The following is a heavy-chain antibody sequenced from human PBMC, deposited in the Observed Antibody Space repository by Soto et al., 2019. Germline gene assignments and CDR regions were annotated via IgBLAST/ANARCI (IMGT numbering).Heavy chain of an antibody. CDR1: GYTFTSYD. Sequence: ASVKVSCKASGYTFTSYDINWVRQATGQGLEWMGWMNPNSGNTGYAQKFQGRVTMTRNTSISTAYMELSSLRSEDTAVYYCASDYDFWSGYYRYYFDYRGQGTLVTVSS. J-gene: IGHJ4*02. D-gene: IGHD3-3*01. CDR3: ASDYDFWSGYYRYYFDY. V-gene: IGHV1-8*01. CDR2: MNPNSGNT.